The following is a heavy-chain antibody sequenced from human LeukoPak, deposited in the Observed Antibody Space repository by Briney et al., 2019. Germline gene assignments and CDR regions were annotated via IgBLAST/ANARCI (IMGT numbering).Heavy chain of an antibody. CDR1: GFTFRDAW. J-gene: IGHJ1*01. CDR2: IRSKTDGGTT. CDR3: AKHIYGVVSIHQ. V-gene: IGHV3-15*01. Sequence: GGSLRLSCAASGFTFRDAWVTWVRQAPGKGLEWVGRIRSKTDGGTTDYAVSVQGRFTISRDDSKNTLYLQMSSLKTEDTVVYYCAKHIYGVVSIHQWGQGTLVTVSS. D-gene: IGHD3-3*01.